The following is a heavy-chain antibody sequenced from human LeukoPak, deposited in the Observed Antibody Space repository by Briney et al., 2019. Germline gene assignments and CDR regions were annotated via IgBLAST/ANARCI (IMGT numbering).Heavy chain of an antibody. CDR2: MYYSGIT. D-gene: IGHD1-26*01. V-gene: IGHV4-39*01. Sequence: PSETLSLTCTVSGGSISSSNYYWGWIRQPPGKGLEWIGSMYYSGITYYNPSLKSRLTISVDTSKNQFSLKLSSVTAADTAVHYCASSVGATRFDYWGQGTPVTVSS. J-gene: IGHJ4*02. CDR3: ASSVGATRFDY. CDR1: GGSISSSNYY.